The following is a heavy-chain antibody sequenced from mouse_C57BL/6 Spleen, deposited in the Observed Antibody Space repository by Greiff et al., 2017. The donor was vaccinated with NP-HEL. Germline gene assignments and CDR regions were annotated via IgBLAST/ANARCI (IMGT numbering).Heavy chain of an antibody. Sequence: QVQLKQSGAELVKPGASVKLSCKASGYTFTEYTIHWVKQRPGQGLEWIGWFYPGSGSIKYNEKFKDKATLTADKSSSTVYMKLSRLTSEDSSVYYCARHEEGVYYGYGGWFAYWGQGTLVTVSA. CDR3: ARHEEGVYYGYGGWFAY. V-gene: IGHV1-62-2*01. CDR2: FYPGSGSI. CDR1: GYTFTEYT. J-gene: IGHJ3*01. D-gene: IGHD2-2*01.